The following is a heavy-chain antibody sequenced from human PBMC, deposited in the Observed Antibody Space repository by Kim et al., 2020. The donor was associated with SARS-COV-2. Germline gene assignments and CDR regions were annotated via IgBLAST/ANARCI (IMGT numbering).Heavy chain of an antibody. CDR3: ARVRVGYSSSWYSGNAEYFQH. V-gene: IGHV4-4*02. CDR1: GGSISSSNW. D-gene: IGHD6-13*01. Sequence: SETLSLTCAVSGGSISSSNWWSWVRQPPGKGLEWIGEIYHSGSTNYNPSLKSRVTISVDKSKNQFSLKLSSVTAADTAVYYCARVRVGYSSSWYSGNAEYFQHWGQGTLVTVSS. J-gene: IGHJ1*01. CDR2: IYHSGST.